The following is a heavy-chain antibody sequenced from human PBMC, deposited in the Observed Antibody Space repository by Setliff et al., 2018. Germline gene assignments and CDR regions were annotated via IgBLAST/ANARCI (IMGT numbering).Heavy chain of an antibody. D-gene: IGHD3-22*01. CDR1: GFTFSTYA. CDR3: AKVSYYYDSSGLIDY. J-gene: IGHJ4*02. Sequence: PGGSLRLSCAASGFTFSTYAMHWVRQAPGKGLEWVAVISYDGSNKYYADSVKGRFTISRDNSKNTLYLQMNSLRAEDTAVYYCAKVSYYYDSSGLIDYWGQGTLVTVSS. CDR2: ISYDGSNK. V-gene: IGHV3-30*04.